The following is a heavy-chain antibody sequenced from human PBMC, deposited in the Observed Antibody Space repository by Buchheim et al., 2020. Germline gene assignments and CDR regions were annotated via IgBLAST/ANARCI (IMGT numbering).Heavy chain of an antibody. CDR2: IYYSGST. V-gene: IGHV4-61*01. CDR1: GGSVSSGSYY. J-gene: IGHJ4*02. D-gene: IGHD3-3*01. Sequence: QVQLQESGPGLVKPSETLSLTCTVSGGSVSSGSYYWSWIRQPPGKGLEWIGYIYYSGSTNYNPSLKSRVTIPVDTSKNQFTLKLSSVTAADTAVYYCARKKKDDFWNGYETFDYWGQGTL. CDR3: ARKKKDDFWNGYETFDY.